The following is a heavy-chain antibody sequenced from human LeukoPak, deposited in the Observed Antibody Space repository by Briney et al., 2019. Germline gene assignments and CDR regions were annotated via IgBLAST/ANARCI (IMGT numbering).Heavy chain of an antibody. Sequence: SETLSLTCAVYGGSFSGHYWTWIRQPPGKGLEWIGESTHSGSTNYNPPLKSRVTISVDTSKNQFSLKLTSVSAADTAVYHCARGRTGAAALDFWGPGALVTVSS. J-gene: IGHJ4*02. CDR1: GGSFSGHY. V-gene: IGHV4-34*01. D-gene: IGHD2-2*01. CDR3: ARGRTGAAALDF. CDR2: STHSGST.